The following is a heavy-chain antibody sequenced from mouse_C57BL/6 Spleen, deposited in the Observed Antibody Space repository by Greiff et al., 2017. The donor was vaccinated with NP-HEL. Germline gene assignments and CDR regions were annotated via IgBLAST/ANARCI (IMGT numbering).Heavy chain of an antibody. CDR3: TYYDYDFAY. J-gene: IGHJ3*01. V-gene: IGHV14-4*01. Sequence: EVQLQQSGAELVRPGASVELSCTASGFNIKDDYMHWVKQRPEQGLEWIGWIDPENGDTEYASKFQGKATITADTSSNTAYLQLSSLTSEDTAVYYCTYYDYDFAYWGQGTLVTVSA. CDR1: GFNIKDDY. CDR2: IDPENGDT. D-gene: IGHD2-4*01.